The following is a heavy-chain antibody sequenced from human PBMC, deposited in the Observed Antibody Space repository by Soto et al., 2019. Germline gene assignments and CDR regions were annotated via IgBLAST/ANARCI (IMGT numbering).Heavy chain of an antibody. CDR2: ISWNSGSI. V-gene: IGHV3-9*01. D-gene: IGHD6-6*01. J-gene: IGHJ6*02. CDR1: GFTFDDYA. Sequence: EVQLVESGGGLVQPGRSLRLSCAASGFTFDDYAMHWVRQAPGKGLEWVSGISWNSGSIGYADSVKGRFTISRDNAKNSLYLQMNSLRAEDTALYYCAKDRGTGSSFHGMDVWGQGTTVTVSS. CDR3: AKDRGTGSSFHGMDV.